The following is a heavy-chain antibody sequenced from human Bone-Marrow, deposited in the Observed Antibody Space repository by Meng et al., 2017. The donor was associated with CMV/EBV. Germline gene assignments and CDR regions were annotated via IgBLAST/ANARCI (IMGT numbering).Heavy chain of an antibody. CDR1: GFTFSNYA. CDR3: AKGPYVSGSWGGVFDI. V-gene: IGHV3-23*01. CDR2: ISGSGATT. Sequence: GESLKISCEASGFTFSNYAMSWVRQAPGKGLEWVSGISGSGATTYYTDSVNGRFTVSRDNSENTLYLRMNSLTVDDTSVYPCAKGPYVSGSWGGVFDIWGQGTMVTVSS. J-gene: IGHJ3*02. D-gene: IGHD3-10*01.